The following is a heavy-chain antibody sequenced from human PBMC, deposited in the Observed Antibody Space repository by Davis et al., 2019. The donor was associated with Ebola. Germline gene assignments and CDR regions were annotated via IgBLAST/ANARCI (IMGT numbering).Heavy chain of an antibody. J-gene: IGHJ5*02. CDR3: ARRLDYDILTGYLRQHNWFDP. Sequence: PGGSLRLSCAASGFTFSSYSMNWVRQAPGKGLEWVSYISSSSSTIYYADSVKGRFTISRDNAKNSLYLQMNSLRDEDTAVYYCARRLDYDILTGYLRQHNWFDPWGQGTLVTVSS. CDR2: ISSSSSTI. CDR1: GFTFSSYS. V-gene: IGHV3-48*02. D-gene: IGHD3-9*01.